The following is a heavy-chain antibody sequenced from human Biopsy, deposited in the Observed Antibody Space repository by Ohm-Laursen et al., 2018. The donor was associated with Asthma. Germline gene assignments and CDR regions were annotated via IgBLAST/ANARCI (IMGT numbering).Heavy chain of an antibody. V-gene: IGHV3-53*01. Sequence: ETLSLTCTVSGGSINSSTWWSWVRQAPGKGLEWVSVIYSGGSTYYADSVKGRFTISRDNSKNTLYLQMNSLRAEDTAVYYCARLHSGSYLINIWYFDLWGRGTLVTVSS. CDR3: ARLHSGSYLINIWYFDL. J-gene: IGHJ2*01. D-gene: IGHD1-26*01. CDR2: IYSGGST. CDR1: GGSINSSTW.